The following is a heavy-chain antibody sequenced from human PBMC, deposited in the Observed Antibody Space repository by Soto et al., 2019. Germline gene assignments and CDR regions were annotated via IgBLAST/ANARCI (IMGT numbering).Heavy chain of an antibody. CDR2: IYYSGST. CDR3: ASGAARRFDY. V-gene: IGHV4-31*03. J-gene: IGHJ4*02. Sequence: SETLSLTCTFSCGSISSGGYYWSWIRQHPGKGLEWIGYIYYSGSTYYNPSLKSRVTISVDTSKNQFSLKLSSVTAADTAVYYCASGAARRFDYWGQGTLVTVSS. CDR1: CGSISSGGYY. D-gene: IGHD6-6*01.